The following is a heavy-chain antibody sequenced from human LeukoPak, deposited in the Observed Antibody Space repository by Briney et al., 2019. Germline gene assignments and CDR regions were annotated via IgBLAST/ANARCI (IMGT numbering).Heavy chain of an antibody. Sequence: SETLSLTCTVSGGSISSYYWSWIRQPPGKGLEWIGYMYYSGSTNYNPSLKSRVTISVDTSKNQFSLKLSSVTAADTAVYYCARYSGYNYGRPFDYWGQGTLVTVSS. CDR2: MYYSGST. D-gene: IGHD5-18*01. CDR3: ARYSGYNYGRPFDY. CDR1: GGSISSYY. J-gene: IGHJ4*02. V-gene: IGHV4-59*01.